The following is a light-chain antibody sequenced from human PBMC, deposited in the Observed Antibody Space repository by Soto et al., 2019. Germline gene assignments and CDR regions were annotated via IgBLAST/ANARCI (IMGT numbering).Light chain of an antibody. CDR2: DVG. J-gene: IGLJ1*01. V-gene: IGLV2-14*03. CDR1: NSDVGAYSY. Sequence: QSVLTQPASVSGSPGQSITISCTGTNSDVGAYSYVSWYQQYPGKAPKLLIYDVGARPSGISDRFSGSKSGNTASLTISGLQPEDEADYYCRSYTSINSYGFGTGTKLTVL. CDR3: RSYTSINSYG.